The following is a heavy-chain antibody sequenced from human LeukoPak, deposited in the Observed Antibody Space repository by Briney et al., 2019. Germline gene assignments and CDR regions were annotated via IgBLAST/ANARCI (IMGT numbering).Heavy chain of an antibody. Sequence: GGSLRLSCAASGFSFASYAMSWVRQAPGKGLEWVSGISGSGGSTYYADSVKGRFSISRDNSKNTLYLQMNSLRAEDTAVYYCAKDGAAAGTGYVDYWGQGTLVTVSS. CDR1: GFSFASYA. D-gene: IGHD6-13*01. CDR2: ISGSGGST. CDR3: AKDGAAAGTGYVDY. J-gene: IGHJ4*02. V-gene: IGHV3-23*01.